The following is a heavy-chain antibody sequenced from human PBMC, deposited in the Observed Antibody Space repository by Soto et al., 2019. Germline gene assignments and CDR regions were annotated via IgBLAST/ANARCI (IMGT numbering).Heavy chain of an antibody. CDR1: GFSVRTNY. CDR3: ARAGVTPDFFDY. Sequence: PGGSLRLSCAASGFSVRTNYMTWVRQAPGKGLEWVSVFESGGSIYYAESVKGRFIISRDYAKNTVYLQMNSLRAEDTAVYYCARAGVTPDFFDYWGQGTLVTSPQ. J-gene: IGHJ4*02. D-gene: IGHD2-21*02. CDR2: FESGGSI. V-gene: IGHV3-53*01.